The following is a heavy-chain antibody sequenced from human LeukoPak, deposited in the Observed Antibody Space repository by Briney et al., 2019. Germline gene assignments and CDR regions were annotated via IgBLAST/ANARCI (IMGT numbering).Heavy chain of an antibody. D-gene: IGHD6-25*01. CDR1: GFTFSSYA. CDR3: AKAPEGAAYYDS. V-gene: IGHV3-30*18. Sequence: GSLRLSCAASGFTFSSYAMHWVRQAPGKGLEWVAVVSYDGSNKYHADSVKGRFTISRDNSKNTLYLQMNNLGVEDTAVYYCAKAPEGAAYYDSWGQGTLVTVSS. CDR2: VSYDGSNK. J-gene: IGHJ4*02.